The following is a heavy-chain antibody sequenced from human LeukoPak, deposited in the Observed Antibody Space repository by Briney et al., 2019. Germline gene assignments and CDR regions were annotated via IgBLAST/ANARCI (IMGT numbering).Heavy chain of an antibody. J-gene: IGHJ5*02. CDR3: AREFGELLSATNWFDP. D-gene: IGHD3-10*01. V-gene: IGHV1-69*05. CDR2: IIPIFGTA. CDR1: GGTFSSYA. Sequence: SVKVSCKASGGTFSSYAISWVRQAPGQGLEWMGGIIPIFGTANYAQKFQGRVTITTDESTSTAYMELSSLRSEDTAVYYCAREFGELLSATNWFDPWGQGTLVTVSS.